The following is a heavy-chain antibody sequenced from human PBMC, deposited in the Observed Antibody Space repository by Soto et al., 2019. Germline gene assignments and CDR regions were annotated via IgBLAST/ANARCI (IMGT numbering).Heavy chain of an antibody. V-gene: IGHV1-2*02. J-gene: IGHJ4*02. CDR1: GYTFTGHY. Sequence: QVQLVQSGAEVKKTGASVKVSCKASGYTFTGHYMYWVRQAFGQGLEWMGWINPDNGGTSYAQKFQGRVTMTTDTSISTAYMELSRLTSDDTAVYYCAREVGKVGYSSSSCDYWGQGSLVTVST. CDR3: AREVGKVGYSSSSCDY. D-gene: IGHD6-6*01. CDR2: INPDNGGT.